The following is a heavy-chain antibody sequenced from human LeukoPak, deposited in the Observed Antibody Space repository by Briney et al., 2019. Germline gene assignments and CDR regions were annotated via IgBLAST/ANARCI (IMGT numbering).Heavy chain of an antibody. CDR1: GYTFTSYA. D-gene: IGHD6-19*01. CDR3: ARDPYSSGWSQYFQH. Sequence: GASVKVSCKASGYTFTSYAISWVRQAPGQGLEWMGGIIPIFGTANYAQKFQGRVTITADESTSTAYMELGSLRSEDTAVYYCARDPYSSGWSQYFQHWGQGTLVTVSS. V-gene: IGHV1-69*13. CDR2: IIPIFGTA. J-gene: IGHJ1*01.